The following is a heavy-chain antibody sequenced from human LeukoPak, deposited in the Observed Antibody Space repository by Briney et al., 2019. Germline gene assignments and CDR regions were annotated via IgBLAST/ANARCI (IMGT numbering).Heavy chain of an antibody. Sequence: ASVKVSCKASGYTFTGYYMHWVRQAPGQGLEWMGWINPNSGGTNYAQKFQGRVNMTRDTSISTAYMELSRLRSDDTAVYYCARTLIAAAAVDYWGQGTLVTVSS. CDR1: GYTFTGYY. CDR2: INPNSGGT. D-gene: IGHD6-13*01. CDR3: ARTLIAAAAVDY. V-gene: IGHV1-2*02. J-gene: IGHJ4*02.